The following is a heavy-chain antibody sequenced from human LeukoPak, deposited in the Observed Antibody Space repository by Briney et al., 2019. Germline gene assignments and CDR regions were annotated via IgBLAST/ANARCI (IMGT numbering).Heavy chain of an antibody. J-gene: IGHJ5*02. D-gene: IGHD3-10*01. CDR2: ISGSGGST. CDR1: GFTFSSYA. V-gene: IGHV3-23*01. CDR3: AKGRYGSGSTMGWFDP. Sequence: GGSLRLSCAASGFTFSSYAMSWVRQAPGKGLEWVSAISGSGGSTYYADSVKGRFTISRDNSKNTLYLQMKSLRAEDTAVYYCAKGRYGSGSTMGWFDPWGQGTLVTVSS.